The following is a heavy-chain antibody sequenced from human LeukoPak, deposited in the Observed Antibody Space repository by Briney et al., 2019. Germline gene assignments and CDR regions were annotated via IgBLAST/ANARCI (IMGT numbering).Heavy chain of an antibody. Sequence: SETLSLTCTVSGGSISNGNYYWSWIRQPAGKGLEWIGRIYTSGSTAYNPSLKSRVTISVDTSKNQFSLKLSSVTAADTAVYYCARGSSSWLPYYMDVWGKGTTVTVSS. V-gene: IGHV4-61*02. CDR1: GGSISNGNYY. J-gene: IGHJ6*03. CDR3: ARGSSSWLPYYMDV. D-gene: IGHD6-13*01. CDR2: IYTSGST.